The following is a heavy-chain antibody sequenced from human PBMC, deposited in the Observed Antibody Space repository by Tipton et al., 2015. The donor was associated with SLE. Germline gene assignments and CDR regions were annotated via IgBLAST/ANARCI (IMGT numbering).Heavy chain of an antibody. CDR3: AGAYSKWLGY. CDR2: IYTSGST. D-gene: IGHD6-19*01. Sequence: PGLVKPSETLSLSCTVSGGSISSYYWSWIRQPPGKGLEWIGYIYTSGSTNYNPSLKSRVTISVDTSKNQFSLKLSSVTAADTAVYYCAGAYSKWLGYWGQGTLVTVSS. V-gene: IGHV4-4*09. CDR1: GGSISSYY. J-gene: IGHJ4*02.